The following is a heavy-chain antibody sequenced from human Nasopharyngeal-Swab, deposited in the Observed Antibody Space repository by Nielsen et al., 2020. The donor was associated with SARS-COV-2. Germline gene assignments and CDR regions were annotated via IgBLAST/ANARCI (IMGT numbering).Heavy chain of an antibody. CDR1: GFTFSSYS. D-gene: IGHD3-10*01. Sequence: GGSLRPSCAASGFTFSSYSMNWVRQAPGKGLEWVQSISSSSSYIYYADSVKGRFTISRDNAKNSLYLQMNSLRAEDTAVYYCARDPMLYYYGSGSYSDYYYYYGMDVWGQGTTVTVSS. CDR3: ARDPMLYYYGSGSYSDYYYYYGMDV. CDR2: ISSSSSYI. J-gene: IGHJ6*02. V-gene: IGHV3-21*01.